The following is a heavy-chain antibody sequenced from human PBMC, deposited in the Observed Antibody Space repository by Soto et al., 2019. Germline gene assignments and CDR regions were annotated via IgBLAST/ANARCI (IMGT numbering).Heavy chain of an antibody. V-gene: IGHV3-48*04. CDR2: ISSSSSSR. J-gene: IGHJ5*02. CDR1: GFTFSSYS. Sequence: GGSLRLSCASSGFTFSSYSMNWVRQAPGKGLEWVSYISSSSSSRYYADSVKGRFTISRDNAKNSLYLQMNSLRAEDTAVYYCAPNWFDPWGQGTLVTVSS. CDR3: APNWFDP.